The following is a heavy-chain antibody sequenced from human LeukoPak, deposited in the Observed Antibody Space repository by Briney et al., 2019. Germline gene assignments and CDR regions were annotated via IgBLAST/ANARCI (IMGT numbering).Heavy chain of an antibody. CDR3: ARHSSAWYWFDP. V-gene: IGHV4-59*08. Sequence: PSETLSLTCTVSGGSISSYYWSWIRQPPGKGLEWIGYMYYSGSANYNPSLKSRVTISVDTSKNQFSLKLSSVTAADTAVYYCARHSSAWYWFDPWGQGTLVIVSS. CDR2: MYYSGSA. J-gene: IGHJ5*02. CDR1: GGSISSYY. D-gene: IGHD6-19*01.